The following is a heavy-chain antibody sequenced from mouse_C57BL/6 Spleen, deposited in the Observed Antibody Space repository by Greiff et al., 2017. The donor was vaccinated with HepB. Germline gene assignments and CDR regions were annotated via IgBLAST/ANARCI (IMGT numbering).Heavy chain of an antibody. CDR1: GYAFSSSW. CDR3: ANSYYSNSWFAY. V-gene: IGHV1-82*01. CDR2: IYPGDGDT. D-gene: IGHD2-5*01. J-gene: IGHJ3*01. Sequence: VQLKESGPELVKPGASVKISCKASGYAFSSSWMNWVKQRPGKGLEWIGRIYPGDGDTNYNGKFKGKATLTADKSSSTAYMQLSSLTSEDSAVYFCANSYYSNSWFAYWGQGTLVTVSA.